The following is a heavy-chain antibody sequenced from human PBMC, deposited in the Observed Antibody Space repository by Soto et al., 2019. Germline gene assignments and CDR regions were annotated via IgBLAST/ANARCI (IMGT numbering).Heavy chain of an antibody. D-gene: IGHD3-3*01. Sequence: QVTLKESGPVLVKPTETLTLTCTFSGFSLSNARMGVSWIRQSQGQALEWLAHIFSNDEKSYSTSLKSRVSITKDTSKSQVVLTMTHMEPVNTSTYYCERISTYPSVYYDFWSGYYYFDYWGQGTLVTVSS. J-gene: IGHJ4*02. CDR1: GFSLSNARMG. V-gene: IGHV2-26*01. CDR2: IFSNDEK. CDR3: ERISTYPSVYYDFWSGYYYFDY.